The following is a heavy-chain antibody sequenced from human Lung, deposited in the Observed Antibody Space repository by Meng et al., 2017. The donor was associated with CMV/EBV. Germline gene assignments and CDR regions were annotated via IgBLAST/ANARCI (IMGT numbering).Heavy chain of an antibody. Sequence: SXPXLVXPTQTLTLTCSFSGFSLTTSGVGVEWIRQPPGKALEWLGLIYWNDDKRYSPYLKSRLTLTKDTSKNQVVLTMTNMDPVDTAKYFCARNVVVRPGDYGYYIMDVWGQGTTVXVSS. CDR2: IYWNDDK. D-gene: IGHD2-21*01. CDR3: ARNVVVRPGDYGYYIMDV. J-gene: IGHJ6*02. CDR1: GFSLTTSGVG. V-gene: IGHV2-5*01.